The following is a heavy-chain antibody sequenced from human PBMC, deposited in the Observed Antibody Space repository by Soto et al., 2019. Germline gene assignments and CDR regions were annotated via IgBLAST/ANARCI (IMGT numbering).Heavy chain of an antibody. CDR1: GFTFSNAW. Sequence: GGSLRLSCAASGFTFSNAWMSWVRQAPGKGLEWVGRIKSKTDGGTTDYAAPVKGRFTISRDDSKNTLYLQMNSLKTEDTAVYYCTTGPKPLQFTIFGPRSNMGLWGQGTLVTVSS. CDR2: IKSKTDGGTT. J-gene: IGHJ4*02. V-gene: IGHV3-15*01. CDR3: TTGPKPLQFTIFGPRSNMGL. D-gene: IGHD3-3*01.